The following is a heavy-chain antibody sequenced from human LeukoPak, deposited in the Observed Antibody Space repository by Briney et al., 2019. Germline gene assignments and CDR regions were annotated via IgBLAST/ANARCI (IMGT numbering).Heavy chain of an antibody. V-gene: IGHV3-30*04. Sequence: PGGSLRLSCVASEFTFSTYAMHWVRQAPGEGLEWVAAISYDGTNKYYADSVKGRFTISRDNSKKTLYLQMNSLRAEDTAVFYCARCHGGPTVLYDAFDIWGQGTMVTVSS. J-gene: IGHJ3*02. D-gene: IGHD1-26*01. CDR1: EFTFSTYA. CDR2: ISYDGTNK. CDR3: ARCHGGPTVLYDAFDI.